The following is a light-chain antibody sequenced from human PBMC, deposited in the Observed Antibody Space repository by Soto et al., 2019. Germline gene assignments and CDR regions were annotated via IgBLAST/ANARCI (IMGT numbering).Light chain of an antibody. V-gene: IGLV2-14*01. CDR1: SSDVGGYDY. CDR3: SSYTTSSTLVV. J-gene: IGLJ2*01. Sequence: QSALTQPASVSGSPGQSITISCTGTSSDVGGYDYVSWYQLHPGKAPKLMVFEVSNRPSGVSDRFYGSKSGNTASLTISGLQAEDEADYYCSSYTTSSTLVVFGGGTKLTVL. CDR2: EVS.